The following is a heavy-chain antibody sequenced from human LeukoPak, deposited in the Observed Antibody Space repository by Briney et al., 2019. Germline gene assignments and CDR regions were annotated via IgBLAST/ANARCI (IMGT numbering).Heavy chain of an antibody. CDR1: GGSISTANYY. CDR3: ARETSQKGAHYMDV. CDR2: IFYSGST. V-gene: IGHV4-39*07. Sequence: SETLSLTCTVSGGSISTANYYWGWVRQPPGKGLEWIGNIFYSGSTNYNPSLKSRVTMSVDTSKNQFSLKLSSVTAADTAVYYCARETSQKGAHYMDVWGKGTTITISS. J-gene: IGHJ6*03. D-gene: IGHD3-16*01.